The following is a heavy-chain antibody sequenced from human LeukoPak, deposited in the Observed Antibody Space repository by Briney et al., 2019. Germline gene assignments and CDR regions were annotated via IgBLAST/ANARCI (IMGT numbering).Heavy chain of an antibody. Sequence: PSETLSLTCTVSGGSISSYYWSWIRQPPGKGLEWIGYIYYSGSTNYNPSLKSRVTISVDTSKNQFSLKLSSVTAADTAVYYCARGSGSGWFIADYWGQGTLVTVSS. CDR1: GGSISSYY. CDR2: IYYSGST. CDR3: ARGSGSGWFIADY. D-gene: IGHD6-19*01. J-gene: IGHJ4*02. V-gene: IGHV4-59*12.